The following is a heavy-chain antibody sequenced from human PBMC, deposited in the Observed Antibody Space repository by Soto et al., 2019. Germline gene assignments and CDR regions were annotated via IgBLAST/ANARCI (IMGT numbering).Heavy chain of an antibody. CDR3: ARVLAAAGTLYFDY. D-gene: IGHD6-13*01. J-gene: IGHJ4*02. CDR2: IYTSGST. CDR1: GGSISSYY. Sequence: SETLSLTCTVSGGSISSYYWSWIRQPAGKGLEWIGRIYTSGSTDYNPSLKSRVTMSVDTSKNQFSLKLSSVTAADTAVYYCARVLAAAGTLYFDYWGQGTLVTVSS. V-gene: IGHV4-4*07.